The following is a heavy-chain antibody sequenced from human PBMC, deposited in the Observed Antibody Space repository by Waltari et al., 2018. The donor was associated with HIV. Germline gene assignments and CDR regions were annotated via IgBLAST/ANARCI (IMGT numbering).Heavy chain of an antibody. V-gene: IGHV3-21*01. Sequence: EVLLVEPGGGLVTPGGSLRLSCAASGFTCSAYTMTWVRQAPGKGLELVASISMGSKYVFYADSLKVRFTISRDNTKNSLFLQMNSLSAEDTAIYYCARDDEAVAGPLDYWGQGSLVTVSS. D-gene: IGHD6-13*01. CDR2: ISMGSKYV. CDR3: ARDDEAVAGPLDY. CDR1: GFTCSAYT. J-gene: IGHJ4*02.